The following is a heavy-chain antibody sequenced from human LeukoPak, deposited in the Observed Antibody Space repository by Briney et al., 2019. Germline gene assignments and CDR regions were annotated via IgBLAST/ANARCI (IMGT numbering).Heavy chain of an antibody. Sequence: GGSLRLSCAVSGFTFSSYWMGWVRQAPGKGLEWVANIKPDGGEKYYVDSVKGRFTIARDNAKNSLYLQMNSLRVEDTAVYYSAREGSGGYFYFFDYWGQGTLVTVSS. CDR2: IKPDGGEK. CDR3: AREGSGGYFYFFDY. V-gene: IGHV3-7*01. J-gene: IGHJ4*02. D-gene: IGHD5-12*01. CDR1: GFTFSSYW.